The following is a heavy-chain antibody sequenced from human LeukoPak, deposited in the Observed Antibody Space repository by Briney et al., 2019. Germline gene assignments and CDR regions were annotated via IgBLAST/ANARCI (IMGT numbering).Heavy chain of an antibody. V-gene: IGHV3-30-3*01. J-gene: IGHJ4*02. D-gene: IGHD3-10*01. CDR1: GFIFSNYA. Sequence: GRSLRLSCAASGFIFSNYAMHWVRQAPGKGLEWVAIISHDGSNKYYADSVKGRFTISRDNSKNALYLQMNSLRAEDTALYYCARQGLLWFGELEGGIEYWGQGTLVTVSS. CDR2: ISHDGSNK. CDR3: ARQGLLWFGELEGGIEY.